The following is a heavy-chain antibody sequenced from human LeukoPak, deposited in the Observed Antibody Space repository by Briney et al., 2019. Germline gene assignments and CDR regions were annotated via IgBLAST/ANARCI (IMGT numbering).Heavy chain of an antibody. D-gene: IGHD1-7*01. V-gene: IGHV3-30-3*01. CDR1: GFTFSSYA. J-gene: IGHJ4*02. Sequence: GRSLRLSCAASGFTFSSYAMHWVRQAPGKGLEWVAVISYDGSNKYYADSVKGRFTISRDNSKNTLYLQMNSLRAEDTAVYYCARVSGGITGTPFDYWGQGTLVTVSS. CDR3: ARVSGGITGTPFDY. CDR2: ISYDGSNK.